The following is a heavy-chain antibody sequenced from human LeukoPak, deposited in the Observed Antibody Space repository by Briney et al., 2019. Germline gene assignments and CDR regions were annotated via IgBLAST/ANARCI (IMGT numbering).Heavy chain of an antibody. CDR2: ISSSSSYI. D-gene: IGHD3-22*01. J-gene: IGHJ4*02. CDR3: ARDLTGSGYHLDY. CDR1: GFTFSSYS. V-gene: IGHV3-21*01. Sequence: PGGSLRLSCAASGFTFSSYSMNWVRQAPGKGLEWVSSISSSSSYIYYADSVKGRFTISRDNAKNSLYLQMNSLRAEDTAVYYCARDLTGSGYHLDYWGQGTLVTVSS.